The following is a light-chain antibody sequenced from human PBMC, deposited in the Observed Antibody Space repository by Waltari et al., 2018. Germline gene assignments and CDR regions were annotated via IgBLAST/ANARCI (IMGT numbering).Light chain of an antibody. CDR2: GSS. CDR1: QPVTSAY. CDR3: QQYGSSHPFT. J-gene: IGKJ2*01. V-gene: IGKV3-20*01. Sequence: EIVLTQSPGTLSLSPGERATLSGRPRQPVTSAYLAWYQQKPGQAPRLLIYGSSSRATGIPDRFSGSGSATDFTLTISRLEPEDFAMYFCQQYGSSHPFTFGQGTKLEIK.